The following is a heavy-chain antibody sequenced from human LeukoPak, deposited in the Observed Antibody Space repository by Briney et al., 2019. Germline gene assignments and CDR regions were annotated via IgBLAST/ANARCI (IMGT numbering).Heavy chain of an antibody. CDR3: ARPPMVRGVINWFDP. J-gene: IGHJ5*02. D-gene: IGHD3-10*01. CDR2: IQYDGSNK. CDR1: GFIFSTYG. Sequence: PGGSLRLSWAASGFIFSTYGMHWVRQAPGKGLEWVAFIQYDGSNKYYEDSVKGRFTISRDNSKNTLYLQMSSLRAEDTAVYYCARPPMVRGVINWFDPWGQGTLVTVSS. V-gene: IGHV3-30*02.